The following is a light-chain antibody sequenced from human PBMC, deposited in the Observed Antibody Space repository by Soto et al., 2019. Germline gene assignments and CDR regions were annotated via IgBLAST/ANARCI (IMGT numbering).Light chain of an antibody. Sequence: IVLTPSPGTLSLSPGARATLSCRASQSVSSSYLAWYQQKPGQAPRLLIYGASSRATGIPDRFSGSGSETDFTLTISRLEPEDFAVYYCQQYGSSPTTFGQGTKLDIK. CDR3: QQYGSSPTT. CDR1: QSVSSSY. J-gene: IGKJ1*01. V-gene: IGKV3-20*01. CDR2: GAS.